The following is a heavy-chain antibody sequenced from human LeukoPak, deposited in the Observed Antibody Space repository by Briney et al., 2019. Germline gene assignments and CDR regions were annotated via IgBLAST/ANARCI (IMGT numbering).Heavy chain of an antibody. Sequence: SETLSLTCTVSGGSISSYYWSWIRQPPGKGLEWIGYIYYSGSTNYNPSLKSRVTISVDTSKNQFSPKLSSVTAADTAVYYCARQDKDGYNFGWGQGTLVTVSS. D-gene: IGHD5-24*01. CDR3: ARQDKDGYNFG. CDR2: IYYSGST. V-gene: IGHV4-59*08. J-gene: IGHJ4*02. CDR1: GGSISSYY.